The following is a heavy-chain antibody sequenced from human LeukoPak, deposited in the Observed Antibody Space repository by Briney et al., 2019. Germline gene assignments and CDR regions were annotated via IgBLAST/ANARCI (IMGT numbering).Heavy chain of an antibody. D-gene: IGHD3-10*01. CDR1: GFTFSDYS. CDR3: ARGGVDYYGSGTYYLMYYFDY. V-gene: IGHV3-21*01. Sequence: GGSLRLSCAASGFTFSDYSMHWVRQAPGKGLEWVSSISSSSSYIYYADSVKGRFTISRDNAKNSMSLQMNSLRAEDTAVYYCARGGVDYYGSGTYYLMYYFDYWGQGALVTVSS. J-gene: IGHJ4*02. CDR2: ISSSSSYI.